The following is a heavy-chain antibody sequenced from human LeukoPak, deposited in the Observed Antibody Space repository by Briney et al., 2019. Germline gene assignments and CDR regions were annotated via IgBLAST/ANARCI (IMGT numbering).Heavy chain of an antibody. CDR1: GYTFTSYA. J-gene: IGHJ4*02. CDR2: ISAYNGNT. Sequence: ASVKVSCKASGYTFTSYAMHWVRQAPGQRLEWMGWISAYNGNTNYAQKLQGRVTMTTDTSTSTAYMELRSLRSDDTAVYYCARDSYGSYYEYYFDYWGQGTLVTVSS. D-gene: IGHD1-26*01. CDR3: ARDSYGSYYEYYFDY. V-gene: IGHV1-18*01.